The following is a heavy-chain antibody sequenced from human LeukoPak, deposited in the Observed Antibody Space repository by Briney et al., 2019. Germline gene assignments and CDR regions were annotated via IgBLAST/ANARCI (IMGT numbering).Heavy chain of an antibody. CDR3: ARRGAERKCSGGSCYYDY. Sequence: GESLKISCKGSGYIFTTYWIGWVRQMPGKGLEWMGIIYPGGSNIRYSPSFQGQVTISADKSINTAYLQWSSLKASDTALYYCARRGAERKCSGGSCYYDYWGQGTLVTVSS. CDR2: IYPGGSNI. V-gene: IGHV5-51*01. J-gene: IGHJ4*02. D-gene: IGHD2-15*01. CDR1: GYIFTTYW.